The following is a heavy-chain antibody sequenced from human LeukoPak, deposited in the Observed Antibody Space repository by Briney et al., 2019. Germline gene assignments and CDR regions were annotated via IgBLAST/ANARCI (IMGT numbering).Heavy chain of an antibody. CDR3: AYYYDSSGDY. CDR1: GFTFSSYG. V-gene: IGHV3-30*02. D-gene: IGHD3-22*01. CDR2: IRYDGSNK. Sequence: GGSLRLSCAAPGFTFSSYGMHWVRQAPGKGLEWVAFIRYDGSNKYYADSVKGRFTISRDNSKNTLYLQMNSLRAEDTAVYYCAYYYDSSGDYWGQGTLVTVS. J-gene: IGHJ4*02.